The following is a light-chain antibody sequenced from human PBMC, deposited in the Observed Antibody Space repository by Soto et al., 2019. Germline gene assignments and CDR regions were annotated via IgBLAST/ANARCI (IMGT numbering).Light chain of an antibody. J-gene: IGKJ3*01. CDR1: QSLSNF. Sequence: EIVLTQSPATLSLSPGERATLSCRASQSLSNFLAWHQQKPGQAARLLIYDASNRTTGIPVRFSGSGSATVFPLTISSLEPEFFAVYYCQLRSYLFTFGPGTTVEIK. CDR2: DAS. V-gene: IGKV3-11*01. CDR3: QLRSYLFT.